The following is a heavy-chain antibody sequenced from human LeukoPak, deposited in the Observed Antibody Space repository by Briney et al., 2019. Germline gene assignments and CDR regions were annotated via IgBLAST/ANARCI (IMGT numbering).Heavy chain of an antibody. D-gene: IGHD2-2*01. CDR2: IYYSGST. Sequence: SETLSLTCTVSGGSISRYYGSWIRQPPGKGLEGIGYIYYSGSTNYNPSLKSRVTISVDTSKNQFSLKLSSVTAADTAVYYCARAPIVVVPAAYFDYWGQGTLVTVSS. CDR1: GGSISRYY. CDR3: ARAPIVVVPAAYFDY. J-gene: IGHJ4*02. V-gene: IGHV4-59*01.